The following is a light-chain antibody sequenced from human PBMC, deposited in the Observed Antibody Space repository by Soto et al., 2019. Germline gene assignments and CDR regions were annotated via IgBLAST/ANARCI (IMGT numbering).Light chain of an antibody. CDR3: QQPSNWPPWT. J-gene: IGKJ1*01. CDR2: DAS. Sequence: EIVLTQSPATLSLSPGERATLSCRASQSVSSYLAWYQQKPGQAPRLLIYDASNRATGIPARFSGSGSGTDFTLTISSLQPQDFAVYYCQQPSNWPPWTFGQVTKVDMK. CDR1: QSVSSY. V-gene: IGKV3-11*01.